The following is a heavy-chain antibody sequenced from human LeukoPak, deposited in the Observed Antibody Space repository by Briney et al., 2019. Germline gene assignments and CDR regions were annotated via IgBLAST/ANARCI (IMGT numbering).Heavy chain of an antibody. CDR2: ISDSGANT. CDR1: GFTFNSYA. J-gene: IGHJ4*02. CDR3: AKDAGRSDVDYFDY. Sequence: GGSLRLSCAASGFTFNSYAMSWVRQAPGKGLEWVSAISDSGANTYYAVSVRGRFTISRDNLNSLRAEDTAIYYCAKDAGRSDVDYFDYWGQGTLVTVSS. D-gene: IGHD1-26*01. V-gene: IGHV3-23*01.